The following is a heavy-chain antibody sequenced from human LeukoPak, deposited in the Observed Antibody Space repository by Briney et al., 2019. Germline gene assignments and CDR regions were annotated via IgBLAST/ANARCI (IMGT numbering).Heavy chain of an antibody. D-gene: IGHD2-15*01. CDR2: INHSGST. CDR3: ARGLNGVVVVAAPYMDV. Sequence: SETLSLTCAVYGGSFSGYYWSWIRQPPGKGLEWIGEINHSGSTNYNPSLKSRVTISVDTSKNQFSLKLSSVTAADTAVYYCARGLNGVVVVAAPYMDVWGKGTTVTVSS. J-gene: IGHJ6*03. CDR1: GGSFSGYY. V-gene: IGHV4-34*01.